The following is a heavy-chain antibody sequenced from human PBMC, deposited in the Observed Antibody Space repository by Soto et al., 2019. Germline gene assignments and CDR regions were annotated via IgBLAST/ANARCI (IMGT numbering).Heavy chain of an antibody. V-gene: IGHV3-33*01. J-gene: IGHJ6*02. CDR3: ARDLIQLWLSYYYYYGMDV. CDR2: IWYDGSNK. Sequence: GESLKISCAASGFTFSSYGMHWVRQAPGKWTEWVAVIWYDGSNKYYADSGKGRFTICRDNSKNTLYLQMNSLRAEDTAVYYCARDLIQLWLSYYYYYGMDVWGQGTTVTVAS. CDR1: GFTFSSYG. D-gene: IGHD5-18*01.